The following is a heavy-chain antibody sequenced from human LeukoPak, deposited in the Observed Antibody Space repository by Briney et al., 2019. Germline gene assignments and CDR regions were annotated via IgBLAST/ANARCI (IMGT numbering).Heavy chain of an antibody. CDR1: GYTFTGYY. D-gene: IGHD2-2*02. CDR2: INPNSGGT. CDR3: ARDVGCCSSTSCYNGLIFDY. J-gene: IGHJ4*02. Sequence: ASVKVSCKASGYTFTGYYMRWVRQAPGQGLEWMGWINPNSGGTNYAQKFQGRVTMTRDTSISTAYMELSRLRSDDTAVYYCARDVGCCSSTSCYNGLIFDYWGQGTLVTVSS. V-gene: IGHV1-2*02.